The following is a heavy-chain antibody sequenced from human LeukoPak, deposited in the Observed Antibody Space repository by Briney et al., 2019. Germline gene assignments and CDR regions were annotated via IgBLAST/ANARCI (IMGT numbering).Heavy chain of an antibody. CDR3: ARTRIAAAKDYYYMDV. V-gene: IGHV4-61*02. CDR1: GGSISSGSYY. Sequence: PSETLSLTCTVSGGSISSGSYYWSWIRQPAGKGLEWIGRIYTSGSTNYNPSLKSRVTISVDTSKNQFSLRLSSVTAADTAVYYCARTRIAAAKDYYYMDVWGKGTTVTVSS. D-gene: IGHD6-13*01. CDR2: IYTSGST. J-gene: IGHJ6*03.